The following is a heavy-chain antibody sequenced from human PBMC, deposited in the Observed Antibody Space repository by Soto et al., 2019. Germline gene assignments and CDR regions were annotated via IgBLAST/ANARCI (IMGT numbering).Heavy chain of an antibody. V-gene: IGHV3-66*01. Sequence: VQLVESGGGMLQPGESLRLSCAASGFTVSSKYMNWVRQAPGKGLEWVSLINTAGDTHYADSVKGRFTISRDNSRNTLYLQMNSLRADDTAVYYCARSSGDYIESREFDYWGQGTLVTVSS. J-gene: IGHJ4*02. D-gene: IGHD6-6*01. CDR3: ARSSGDYIESREFDY. CDR2: INTAGDT. CDR1: GFTVSSKY.